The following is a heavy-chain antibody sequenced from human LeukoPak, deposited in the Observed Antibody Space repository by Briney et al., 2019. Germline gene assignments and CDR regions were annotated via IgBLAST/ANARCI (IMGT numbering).Heavy chain of an antibody. CDR3: AREASIAAAGTYFDY. J-gene: IGHJ4*02. V-gene: IGHV4-31*11. CDR2: IYYSGST. D-gene: IGHD6-13*01. Sequence: SETLSLTCGVSGGSIRSNRYYWSWIRQHPGKGLEWIGYIYYSGSTYYNPSLKSRVTISVDTSKNQFSLKLSSVTAADTAVYYCAREASIAAAGTYFDYWGQGTLVTVSS. CDR1: GGSIRSNRYY.